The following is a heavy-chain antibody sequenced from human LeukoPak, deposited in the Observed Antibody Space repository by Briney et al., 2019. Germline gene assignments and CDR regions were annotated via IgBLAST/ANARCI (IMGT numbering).Heavy chain of an antibody. V-gene: IGHV3-30-3*01. Sequence: GGSLRLSCAASGFTFSSYAMHWVRQAPGKGLEWVAVISYDGSNKYYADSVKGRLTISRDNSKNTLYLQMNSLRAEDTAVYYCAKAITMIVVVRHYFDYWGQGTLVTVSS. CDR3: AKAITMIVVVRHYFDY. J-gene: IGHJ4*02. CDR2: ISYDGSNK. CDR1: GFTFSSYA. D-gene: IGHD3-22*01.